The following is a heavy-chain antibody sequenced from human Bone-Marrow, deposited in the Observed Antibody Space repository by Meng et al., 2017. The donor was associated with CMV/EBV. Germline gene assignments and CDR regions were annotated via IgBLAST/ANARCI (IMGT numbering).Heavy chain of an antibody. J-gene: IGHJ4*02. CDR3: ARASVEGMATAFDY. Sequence: SETLSLTCAVYGGSFSGYYWSWIRQPPGKGLEWIGEINHSGSTNYNPSLKSRVTISVDTSKNQFSLKLSSVTAADTAVYYCARASVEGMATAFDYWGQGTLVTVYS. V-gene: IGHV4-34*01. CDR1: GGSFSGYY. CDR2: INHSGST. D-gene: IGHD5-12*01.